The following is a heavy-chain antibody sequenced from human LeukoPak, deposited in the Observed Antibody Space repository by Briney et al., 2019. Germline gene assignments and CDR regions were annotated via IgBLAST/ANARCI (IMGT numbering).Heavy chain of an antibody. D-gene: IGHD6-19*01. J-gene: IGHJ4*02. CDR1: GVSISSSSYY. Sequence: SETLSLTCTVSGVSISSSSYYWGWLRQPPGKGLEWIGSIYYSGSTYYNPSLNSRVTISVDTTNNQFSLKLNSVTAADTAVYYCARQGSGWYTAYFDYWGQGTLVTVSS. V-gene: IGHV4-39*01. CDR3: ARQGSGWYTAYFDY. CDR2: IYYSGST.